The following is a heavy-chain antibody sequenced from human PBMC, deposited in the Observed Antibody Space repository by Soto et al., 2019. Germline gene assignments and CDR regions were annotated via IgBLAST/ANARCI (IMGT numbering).Heavy chain of an antibody. J-gene: IGHJ3*02. CDR2: ISAYNGNT. CDR1: GDTVTNYG. V-gene: IGHV1-18*04. Sequence: SVKVSCKASGDTVTNYGISWVRQAPGQGLEWKGWISAYNGNTNYAQKLQGRVTMTTDSSTSTGSRELRSLRSDDSAVYYCARDRLHSSSWSHDAFEIWGKGTMVTVSS. D-gene: IGHD6-13*01. CDR3: ARDRLHSSSWSHDAFEI.